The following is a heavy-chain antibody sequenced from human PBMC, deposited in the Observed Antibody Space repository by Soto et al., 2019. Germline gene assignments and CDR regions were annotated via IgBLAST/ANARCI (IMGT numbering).Heavy chain of an antibody. CDR3: AKDHCWYDY. CDR1: GFTFSSYG. CDR2: ISYDGSTK. D-gene: IGHD6-13*01. Sequence: QVQLVESGGGVVQPGRSLRLSCAASGFTFSSYGMNWVRQAPGKGLEWVAVISYDGSTKYYADSVKGRFTISRDNSKKTLYLQMNSLRAEDTAVYYCAKDHCWYDYWGQGTLVTVSS. V-gene: IGHV3-30*18. J-gene: IGHJ4*02.